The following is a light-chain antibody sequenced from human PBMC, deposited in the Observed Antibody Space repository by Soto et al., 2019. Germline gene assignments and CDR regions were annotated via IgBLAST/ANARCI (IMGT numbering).Light chain of an antibody. CDR2: GAS. CDR1: QSVRGYY. Sequence: EIVLTQSPGALSLSPGERATLSCRTSQSVRGYYLAWYQHKPGQPPRLLVYGASNRATGIPDRFSGSGSGTDFSLTISRLEPDDSAVYYCQQFDGSPPWTFGQGTKVEIK. V-gene: IGKV3-20*01. CDR3: QQFDGSPPWT. J-gene: IGKJ1*01.